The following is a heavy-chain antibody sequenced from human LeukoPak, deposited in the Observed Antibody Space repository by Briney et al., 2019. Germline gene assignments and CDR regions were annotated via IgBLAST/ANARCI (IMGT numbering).Heavy chain of an antibody. D-gene: IGHD2-2*01. CDR3: AREARGQLLYWFDP. V-gene: IGHV4-30-4*08. J-gene: IGHJ5*02. CDR2: IYYSGST. Sequence: PSETLSLTCTVSGGSISSGDYYWSWIRQPPGKVLQWIGYIYYSGSTYYNPSLKSRVTISVDTSKTQFSLKLSSVTAADTAVYYCAREARGQLLYWFDPWGQGTLVTVSS. CDR1: GGSISSGDYY.